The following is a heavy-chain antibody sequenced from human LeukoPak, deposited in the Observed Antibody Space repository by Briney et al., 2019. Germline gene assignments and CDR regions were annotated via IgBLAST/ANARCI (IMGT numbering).Heavy chain of an antibody. CDR1: GFTFGAYR. CDR3: ARHIVGEQNFDY. V-gene: IGHV3-7*01. CDR2: IKDDGSAQ. Sequence: GGSLRLPCAASGFTFGAYRMSWFRQAPGKGPEWVASIKDDGSAQFYVDSLEGRFTISRDNAKNTLYLQMDTMRVEDTAVYYCARHIVGEQNFDYWSQGTLVTVSS. D-gene: IGHD3-16*02. J-gene: IGHJ4*02.